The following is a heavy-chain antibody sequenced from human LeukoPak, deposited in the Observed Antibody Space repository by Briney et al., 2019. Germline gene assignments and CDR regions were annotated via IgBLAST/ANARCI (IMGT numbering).Heavy chain of an antibody. J-gene: IGHJ4*02. CDR2: INPNNGGT. CDR1: GYTFTGYY. V-gene: IGHV1-2*02. Sequence: ASVKVSCKASGYTFTGYYMHWVRQAPGQGLEWMGWINPNNGGTNYAQQFQGRVTMTRDTSISTAYMELSRLRSDDTAVYYCARLYYYESGHYYERSFDYWGQGTLVTVSS. D-gene: IGHD3-22*01. CDR3: ARLYYYESGHYYERSFDY.